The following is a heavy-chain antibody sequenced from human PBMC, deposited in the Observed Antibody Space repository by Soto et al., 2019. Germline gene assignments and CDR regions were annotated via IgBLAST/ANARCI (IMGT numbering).Heavy chain of an antibody. D-gene: IGHD4-17*01. Sequence: GGSLRLSCAASGFTVSSNYMSWVRQTPGKGLEWVSIIYSGGTTHYADSVKGRFSISRDNSKNTLYLQMNSLRSEDTGVYYCARAPTVTTIFDSWGQGTLVTVSS. V-gene: IGHV3-66*01. J-gene: IGHJ4*02. CDR3: ARAPTVTTIFDS. CDR1: GFTVSSNY. CDR2: IYSGGTT.